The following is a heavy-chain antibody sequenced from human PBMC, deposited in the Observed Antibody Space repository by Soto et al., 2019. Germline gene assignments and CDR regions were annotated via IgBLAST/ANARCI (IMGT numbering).Heavy chain of an antibody. V-gene: IGHV4-4*02. D-gene: IGHD1-1*01. Sequence: QVQLQESGPGLVKPSGTLSLTCAVSGASIISENWWTWVRQSPGKGLEWIGEIHHTGSTTYNPSLDSRVTMSVDKSKNHFSLILSSVTAADTALYYCAKSWERRRFFASWGQGTLVTVSS. CDR1: GASIISENW. J-gene: IGHJ4*02. CDR3: AKSWERRRFFAS. CDR2: IHHTGST.